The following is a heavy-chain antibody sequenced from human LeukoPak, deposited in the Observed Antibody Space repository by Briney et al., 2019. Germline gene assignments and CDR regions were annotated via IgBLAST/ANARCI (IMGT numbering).Heavy chain of an antibody. CDR2: INRSRST. J-gene: IGHJ6*03. D-gene: IGHD3-10*01. CDR3: ARHVRSKRKGSGSYPKYYYYYMDV. CDR1: GGTFSGYY. Sequence: PSETLTLTCAAYGGTFSGYYWSWIRQPPGKGLEWIGEINRSRSTNYNPSLMSRVTISVKNSKNNFSLMQRSMPAADTAVYYCARHVRSKRKGSGSYPKYYYYYMDVWGKGTTVTISS. V-gene: IGHV4-34*01.